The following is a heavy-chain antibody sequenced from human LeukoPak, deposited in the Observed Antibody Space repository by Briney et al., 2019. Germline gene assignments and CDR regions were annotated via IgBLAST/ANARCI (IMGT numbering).Heavy chain of an antibody. CDR2: MYLSGTT. CDR3: AGLVGRYSSGLYYYYFDY. J-gene: IGHJ4*02. D-gene: IGHD3-22*01. CDR1: GDSINSLDL. V-gene: IGHV4-4*02. Sequence: SGTLSLTCTVSGDSINSLDLWGWARQPPGKGLEWIGEMYLSGTTHSNPSVKSRVTISIDKSKNQFFLNLSSVTAADTAVYYCAGLVGRYSSGLYYYYFDYWGQGTLVTVSS.